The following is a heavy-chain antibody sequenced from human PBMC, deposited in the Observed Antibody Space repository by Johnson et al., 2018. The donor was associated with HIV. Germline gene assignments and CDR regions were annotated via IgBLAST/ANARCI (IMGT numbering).Heavy chain of an antibody. Sequence: VQLVESGGGLVQPGRSLRLSCAASGFTFDDYAMHWVRQAPGKGLEWVSGISWNSGSIGYADSVKGRFTISRDNAKNSLYLQMNSLRAEDTALCYCAKALVANCGRDCYPNDAFDICGQGTMVIVSS. CDR3: AKALVANCGRDCYPNDAFDI. D-gene: IGHD2-21*01. V-gene: IGHV3-9*01. CDR1: GFTFDDYA. CDR2: ISWNSGSI. J-gene: IGHJ3*02.